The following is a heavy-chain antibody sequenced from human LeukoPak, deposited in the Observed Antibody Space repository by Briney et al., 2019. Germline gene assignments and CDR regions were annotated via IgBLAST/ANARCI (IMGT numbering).Heavy chain of an antibody. CDR3: ARVFSSSGSLDY. Sequence: PSETLSLTCAVYGGSFSGYYWSWIRQPPGKGQEWIGEINHSGSTNYNPSLKSRVTISVDTSKNQFSLKLSSVTAADTAVYYCARVFSSSGSLDYWGQGTLVTVSS. CDR2: INHSGST. CDR1: GGSFSGYY. V-gene: IGHV4-34*01. D-gene: IGHD6-6*01. J-gene: IGHJ4*02.